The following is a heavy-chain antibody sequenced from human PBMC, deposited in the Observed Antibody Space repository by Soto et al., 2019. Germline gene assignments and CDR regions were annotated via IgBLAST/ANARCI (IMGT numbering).Heavy chain of an antibody. CDR1: GFTFSSYS. CDR3: AREPVVPAAILYYGMDV. Sequence: GGSLRLSCAASGFTFSSYSMNWVRQAPGKGLEWVSYISSSSSTIYYADSVKGRFTISRDNAKNSLYLQMNSLRDEDTAVYYCAREPVVPAAILYYGMDVWGQGATVTVSS. J-gene: IGHJ6*02. V-gene: IGHV3-48*02. D-gene: IGHD2-2*01. CDR2: ISSSSSTI.